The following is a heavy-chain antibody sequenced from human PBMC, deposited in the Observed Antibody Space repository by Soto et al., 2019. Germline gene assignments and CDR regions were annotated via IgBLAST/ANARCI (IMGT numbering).Heavy chain of an antibody. Sequence: QVQLVQSGAEVKKPGSSVKVSCKASGGTFSSYAISWVRQAPGQGLEWMGGIIPIPGTANYAQKFQGRVTITAAESTSTAYMELSSLRSEDTAVYYCARSQGSSTSLEIYYYYYYGMDVWGQGTTVTVSS. CDR2: IIPIPGTA. D-gene: IGHD2-2*01. CDR1: GGTFSSYA. J-gene: IGHJ6*02. V-gene: IGHV1-69*01. CDR3: ARSQGSSTSLEIYYYYYYGMDV.